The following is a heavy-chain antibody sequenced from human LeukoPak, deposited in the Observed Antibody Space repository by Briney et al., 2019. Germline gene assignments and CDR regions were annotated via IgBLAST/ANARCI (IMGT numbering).Heavy chain of an antibody. CDR1: GFTVSSNY. V-gene: IGHV3-53*01. CDR2: IYSGGST. Sequence: GGSLRLSCAASGFTVSSNYMSWVRQAPGKGLEWVSVIYSGGSTYYADSVKGRFTISRDNSKNTLYLQMNSLRAEDTAVYYCAKSYSKRTTYYYYGMDVWGQGTTVTVSS. D-gene: IGHD4-11*01. CDR3: AKSYSKRTTYYYYGMDV. J-gene: IGHJ6*02.